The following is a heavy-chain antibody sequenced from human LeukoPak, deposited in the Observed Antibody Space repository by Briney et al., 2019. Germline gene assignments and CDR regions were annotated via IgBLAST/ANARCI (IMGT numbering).Heavy chain of an antibody. CDR1: GGSITSYY. CDR2: IHYSGST. Sequence: SETLSLTCTVSGGSITSYYWSWIRQPPGKGLEWTGYIHYSGSTHYNPSLKSRVTITVDTSKNQFSLKLSSVTAADTAVYYCASTNVGRYFDWLIYIEGEGYFDYWGQGTLVTVSS. D-gene: IGHD3-9*01. V-gene: IGHV4-59*12. J-gene: IGHJ4*02. CDR3: ASTNVGRYFDWLIYIEGEGYFDY.